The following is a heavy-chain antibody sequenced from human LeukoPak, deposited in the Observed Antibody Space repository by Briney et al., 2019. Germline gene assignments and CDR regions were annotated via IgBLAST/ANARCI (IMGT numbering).Heavy chain of an antibody. D-gene: IGHD1-26*01. J-gene: IGHJ5*02. Sequence: GASVKVSCKASGYTFTGYYMHWVRQAPGQGLEWMGWINPNSGGTNYAQKFQGRVTMTRDTSISTAYMQLSRLRSDDTAVYYCARVVGGSYHDWFDPWGQGTLVTVSS. V-gene: IGHV1-2*02. CDR3: ARVVGGSYHDWFDP. CDR2: INPNSGGT. CDR1: GYTFTGYY.